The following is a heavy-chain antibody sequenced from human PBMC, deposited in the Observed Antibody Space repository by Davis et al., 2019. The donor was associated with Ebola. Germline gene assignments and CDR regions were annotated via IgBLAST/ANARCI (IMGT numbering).Heavy chain of an antibody. CDR2: INPSGST. J-gene: IGHJ4*02. V-gene: IGHV4-34*01. CDR3: ARGRALRVYSGYDLGV. CDR1: GGSFSGYY. D-gene: IGHD5-12*01. Sequence: SETLSLTCAVSGGSFSGYYWSWIRQPPGKGLEWIGEINPSGSTNYNPSLKSRVPIPVDTSKNQFPLKLSSVTAADTAVYYCARGRALRVYSGYDLGVWGQGTLVTVSS.